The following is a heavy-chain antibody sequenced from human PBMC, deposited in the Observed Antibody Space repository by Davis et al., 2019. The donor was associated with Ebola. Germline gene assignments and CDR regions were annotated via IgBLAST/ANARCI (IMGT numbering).Heavy chain of an antibody. D-gene: IGHD1-7*01. J-gene: IGHJ4*02. V-gene: IGHV1-3*01. CDR1: GDIFTKYA. CDR3: ATANYDWNYALDY. CDR2: INAGNGNT. Sequence: ASVKVSCKASGDIFTKYAWHWVRQAPGQRLEWMGWINAGNGNTEYSQNFQGRVTITRDTSASIVYMELSSLRSADTAVFYCATANYDWNYALDYWGQGTLVTVSS.